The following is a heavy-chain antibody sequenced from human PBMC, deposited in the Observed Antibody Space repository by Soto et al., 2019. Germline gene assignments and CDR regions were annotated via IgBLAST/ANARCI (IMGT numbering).Heavy chain of an antibody. Sequence: SETLSLTCTVSGGSVSSGSYCWGWIRQPPGKGLEWIGYIFYSGSTNYNPSLKSRVTISVDTSKKQFSLRLTSVNDADTAVYYCATGQYSDSSGYYPPYFQHWGQGTLVTVSS. CDR1: GGSVSSGSYC. CDR3: ATGQYSDSSGYYPPYFQH. D-gene: IGHD3-22*01. V-gene: IGHV4-61*01. J-gene: IGHJ1*01. CDR2: IFYSGST.